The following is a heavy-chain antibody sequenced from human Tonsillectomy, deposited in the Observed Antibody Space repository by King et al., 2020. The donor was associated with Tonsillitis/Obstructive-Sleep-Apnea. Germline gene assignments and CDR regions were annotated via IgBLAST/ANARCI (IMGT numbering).Heavy chain of an antibody. CDR1: GFTFNFYS. CDR3: TRDIRGNYDFWSGYPGY. CDR2: ISGSGNTI. J-gene: IGHJ4*02. D-gene: IGHD3-3*01. Sequence: QLVQSGGGLIQPGGSLRLSCAASGFTFNFYSMDWVRQAPGKGLEWVSYISGSGNTIYYADSVKGRFTISRANAKSSLYLQMNRLRDEDTAVYYCTRDIRGNYDFWSGYPGYWGQGTLVTVSS. V-gene: IGHV3-48*02.